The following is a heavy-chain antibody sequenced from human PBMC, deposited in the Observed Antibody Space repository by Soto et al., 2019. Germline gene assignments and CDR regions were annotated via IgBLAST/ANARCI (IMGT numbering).Heavy chain of an antibody. Sequence: LSLTCTVSGGSISSYYWSWIRQPPGKGLEWIGYVYYSGSTNYKPSLKSRVTISVDTSKNQFSLKLSSVTAADTAVYYCARHGDYPDYYYYYGMDVWGQGT. J-gene: IGHJ6*02. D-gene: IGHD7-27*01. CDR2: VYYSGST. CDR1: GGSISSYY. CDR3: ARHGDYPDYYYYYGMDV. V-gene: IGHV4-59*01.